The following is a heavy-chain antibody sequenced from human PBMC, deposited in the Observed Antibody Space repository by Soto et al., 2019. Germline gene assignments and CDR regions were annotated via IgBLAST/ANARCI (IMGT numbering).Heavy chain of an antibody. Sequence: SGESLKISCKGSVNIFGNSWIAWVRQMPGKGLGWMGIIYPVDSETRYSPSFQGQVTFSADKSINTAYLEWNSLKASDTAIYYCARPHTVRGVIGGMDVWGQGTTVTVSS. D-gene: IGHD3-10*01. V-gene: IGHV5-51*01. CDR1: VNIFGNSW. CDR3: ARPHTVRGVIGGMDV. CDR2: IYPVDSET. J-gene: IGHJ6*02.